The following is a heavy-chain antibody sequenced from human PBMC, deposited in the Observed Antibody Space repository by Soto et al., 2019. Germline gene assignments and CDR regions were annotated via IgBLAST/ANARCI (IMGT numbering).Heavy chain of an antibody. D-gene: IGHD3-3*01. CDR3: GKASSSNSWSPIDY. V-gene: IGHV3-9*01. CDR1: GFTFDDYA. J-gene: IGHJ4*02. CDR2: ISWSTSSI. Sequence: DVQLVESGGGLVEPGTSLRLSCAASGFTFDDYAMHWVRQIPGKGLQWVSGISWSTSSIGYGASLRGRFLISRDNANNFLYLQMNDLRPEDTALYYCGKASSSNSWSPIDYWGQGAMVTVSS.